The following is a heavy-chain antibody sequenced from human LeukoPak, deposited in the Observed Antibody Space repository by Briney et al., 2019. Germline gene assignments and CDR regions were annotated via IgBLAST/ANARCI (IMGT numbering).Heavy chain of an antibody. CDR1: GGSISSHY. D-gene: IGHD6-13*01. Sequence: PSETLSLTCTVSGGSISSHYWSWIRQPPGKGLEWIGYIYYSGSTNYNPSLKSRVTISVDTSKNQFSLKLSSVTAADTAVYYCARRVISSRYSHFDYWGQGTLVTVSS. CDR2: IYYSGST. CDR3: ARRVISSRYSHFDY. V-gene: IGHV4-59*11. J-gene: IGHJ4*02.